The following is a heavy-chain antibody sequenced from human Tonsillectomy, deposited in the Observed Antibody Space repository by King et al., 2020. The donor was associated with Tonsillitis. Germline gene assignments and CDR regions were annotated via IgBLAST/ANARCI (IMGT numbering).Heavy chain of an antibody. J-gene: IGHJ4*02. CDR3: ARGLRLYGSGMYYFDY. V-gene: IGHV1-69*12. Sequence: QLVQSGAEVKKPGSSVKVSCKASGGTFSSYAISCVRQAPGQGLEWMGGIIPIFGTANYAQKFQGRVTITAEESTSTAYMELSSLRSEDTAVYYCARGLRLYGSGMYYFDYWGQGTLVTVSS. CDR1: GGTFSSYA. CDR2: IIPIFGTA. D-gene: IGHD3-10*01.